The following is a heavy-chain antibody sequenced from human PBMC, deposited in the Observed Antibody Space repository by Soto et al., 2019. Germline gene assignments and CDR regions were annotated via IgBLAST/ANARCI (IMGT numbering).Heavy chain of an antibody. D-gene: IGHD2-21*01. V-gene: IGHV1-2*04. CDR3: ARKGGDGYNLYAFDI. J-gene: IGHJ3*02. CDR1: GYTFTGYY. Sequence: ASVKVSCKASGYTFTGYYMHWVRQAPGQGLEWMGWINPNSGGTNYAQKFQGWVTMTRDTSISTAYMELSRLRSDDTAVYYCARKGGDGYNLYAFDIWGQGTMVTVSS. CDR2: INPNSGGT.